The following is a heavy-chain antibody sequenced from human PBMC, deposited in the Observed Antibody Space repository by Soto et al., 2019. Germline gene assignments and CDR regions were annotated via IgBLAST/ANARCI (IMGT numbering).Heavy chain of an antibody. CDR3: ARGGYGAY. Sequence: QVHLVQSGAEVKKPGASVKVSCKASGYTFTSYGITWVRQAPGQGLEWMGWISAHNGNTDYAQKLQGRVIVTRDTSTITAYMELGSLVSDDPAVYYGARGGYGAYWGQGALVTVSS. CDR2: ISAHNGNT. J-gene: IGHJ4*02. D-gene: IGHD3-10*01. V-gene: IGHV1-18*01. CDR1: GYTFTSYG.